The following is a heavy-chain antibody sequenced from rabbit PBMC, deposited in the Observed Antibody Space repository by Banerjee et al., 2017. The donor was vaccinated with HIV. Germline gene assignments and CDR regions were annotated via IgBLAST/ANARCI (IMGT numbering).Heavy chain of an antibody. CDR3: ARGYVGYDDAFDP. D-gene: IGHD6-1*01. CDR2: IYTGSGST. Sequence: QQLVESGGDLVKPGASLTLTCTASGFSFSSGYDMCWVRQAPGKGLEWIGCIYTGSGSTYYASWAKGRFTISKTSSTTVTLQMTSLTAADTATYFCARGYVGYDDAFDPWGPGTLVTVS. J-gene: IGHJ2*01. V-gene: IGHV1S40*01. CDR1: GFSFSSGYD.